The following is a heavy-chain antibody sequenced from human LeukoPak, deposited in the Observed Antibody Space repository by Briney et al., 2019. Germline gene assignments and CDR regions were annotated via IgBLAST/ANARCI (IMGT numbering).Heavy chain of an antibody. CDR1: GYTFTSYA. D-gene: IGHD3-10*01. Sequence: ASVKVSCKASGYTFTSYAMHWVRQAPGQRLEWMGWINAGNGNTKYSQEFQCRVTITRDTSASTAYMELSSLRSEDTAVYYCASGPGADYYGSGSYYHYWGQGALVTVSS. CDR2: INAGNGNT. V-gene: IGHV1-3*03. CDR3: ASGPGADYYGSGSYYHY. J-gene: IGHJ4*02.